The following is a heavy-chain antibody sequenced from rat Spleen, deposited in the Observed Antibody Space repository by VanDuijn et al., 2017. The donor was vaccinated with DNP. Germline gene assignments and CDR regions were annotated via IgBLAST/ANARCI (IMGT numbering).Heavy chain of an antibody. V-gene: IGHV5S13*01. CDR2: ISPNADKT. D-gene: IGHD1-11*01. CDR1: GFTFRNYD. J-gene: IGHJ3*01. CDR3: ARLGWHGWFAY. Sequence: EVQLVESGGDLVQPGRSLKLSCTASGFTFRNYDMAWVRQAPAKGLEWVASISPNADKTYYRDSVKGRFTISRDNAQNTLYLQMSKLGSEDTAIYYCARLGWHGWFAYWGQGTLVTVSS.